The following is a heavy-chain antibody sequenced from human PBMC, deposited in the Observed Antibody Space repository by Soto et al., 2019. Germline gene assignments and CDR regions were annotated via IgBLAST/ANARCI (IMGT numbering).Heavy chain of an antibody. CDR3: ARDYYDSSGYYRFDY. J-gene: IGHJ4*02. CDR1: GFTVSSNY. D-gene: IGHD3-22*01. CDR2: IYSGGST. V-gene: IGHV3-53*01. Sequence: LRLSCAASGFTVSSNYMSWVRQAPGKGLEWVSVIYSGGSTYYADSVKGRFTISRDNSKNTLYLQMNSLRAEDTAVYYCARDYYDSSGYYRFDYWGQGTLVTVSS.